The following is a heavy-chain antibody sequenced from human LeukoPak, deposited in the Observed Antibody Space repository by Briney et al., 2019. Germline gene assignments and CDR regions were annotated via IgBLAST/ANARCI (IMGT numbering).Heavy chain of an antibody. CDR2: ISSSGSTQ. CDR1: GFTFSSYE. Sequence: GGSLRLSCAASGFTFSSYEMNWVRQAPGKGLEWVSYISSSGSTQYYADSVKGRFTISRDNAKNSLYLQMNSLRAEDTAVYYCARALWFGETFPAYWGQGTLVTVSS. D-gene: IGHD3-10*01. J-gene: IGHJ4*02. CDR3: ARALWFGETFPAY. V-gene: IGHV3-48*03.